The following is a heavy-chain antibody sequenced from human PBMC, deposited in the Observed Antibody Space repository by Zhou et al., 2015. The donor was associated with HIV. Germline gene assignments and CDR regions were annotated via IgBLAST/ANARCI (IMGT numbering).Heavy chain of an antibody. CDR3: AKGVAGTGDFFDY. D-gene: IGHD6-19*01. V-gene: IGHV3-9*01. Sequence: EVQLVESGGGLVQPGRSLRLSCAASGFNFDDYAMHWVRQAPGKGLEWVSGISWNSAKIGHGDSVKGRFTISRDNANHSLYLQMNTLRTEDTGVYYCAKGVAGTGDFFDYWGQGTLVTVSS. CDR1: GFNFDDYA. CDR2: ISWNSAKI. J-gene: IGHJ4*02.